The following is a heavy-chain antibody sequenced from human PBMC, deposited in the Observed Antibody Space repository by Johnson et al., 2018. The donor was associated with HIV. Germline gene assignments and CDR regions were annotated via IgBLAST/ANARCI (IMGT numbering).Heavy chain of an antibody. V-gene: IGHV3-30*04. Sequence: QVQLVESGGGLVQPGGSLRLTCAASGFTFSSYAMHWVRQAPGKGLEWVAVISYDGTNKYYADSVKGRFTISRDNSRDTLYLQMNSLKTEDTAVYYCTTVTKFPYSSGWDYDAFDIWGQGTMVTVSS. CDR1: GFTFSSYA. J-gene: IGHJ3*02. D-gene: IGHD6-19*01. CDR2: ISYDGTNK. CDR3: TTVTKFPYSSGWDYDAFDI.